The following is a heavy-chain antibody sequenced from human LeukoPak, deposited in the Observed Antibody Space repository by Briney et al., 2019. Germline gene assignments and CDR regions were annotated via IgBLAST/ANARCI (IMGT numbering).Heavy chain of an antibody. CDR1: GFTFISYE. CDR2: ISSGGSTI. CDR3: ARMISGGSYDAFDI. D-gene: IGHD6-19*01. V-gene: IGHV3-48*03. J-gene: IGHJ3*02. Sequence: GGSLRLSCAAPGFTFISYEMNWVRPAPGKGLEWVSYISSGGSTICYGDSVKGRFTISRDNGKNSLYLQMNSLRTDDTTVYSCARMISGGSYDAFDIWGQGTMVTVSS.